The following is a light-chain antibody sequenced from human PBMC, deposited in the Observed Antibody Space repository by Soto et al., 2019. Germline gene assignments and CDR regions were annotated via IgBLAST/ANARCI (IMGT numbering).Light chain of an antibody. CDR2: GNS. CDR3: QSYDSSLSGYV. V-gene: IGLV1-40*01. Sequence: QSVLTQPPSVSGAPGQRVTISCTGSSSNIGAGYDVHWYQQLPGTAPKLLIYGNSNRPSGVPDRFSGSKSGTSASLAITGLQAEDEADYDCQSYDSSLSGYVCGTGTKLTVL. CDR1: SSNIGAGYD. J-gene: IGLJ1*01.